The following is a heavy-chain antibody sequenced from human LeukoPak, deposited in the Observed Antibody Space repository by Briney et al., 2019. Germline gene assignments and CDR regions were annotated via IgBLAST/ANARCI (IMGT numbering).Heavy chain of an antibody. D-gene: IGHD2-15*01. J-gene: IGHJ2*01. Sequence: SETLSLTCTVSGGSISSYYWSWIRQPPGKGLEWIGSIHHSESTYYNPSLKSRVTISIDTSKNQFSLELTSVPAADTAVYYCAREGLGSGRGGDFDLWGRGTLVTVSS. CDR2: IHHSEST. CDR3: AREGLGSGRGGDFDL. CDR1: GGSISSYY. V-gene: IGHV4-59*12.